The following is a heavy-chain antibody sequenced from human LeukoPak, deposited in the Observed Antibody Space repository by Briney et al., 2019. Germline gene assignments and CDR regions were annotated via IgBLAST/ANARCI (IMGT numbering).Heavy chain of an antibody. V-gene: IGHV1-46*01. CDR1: GYTFGTYW. CDR2: INPSGDFT. D-gene: IGHD6-19*01. J-gene: IGHJ5*02. Sequence: GAPVKVSCKASGYTFGTYWMHWVRQAPGQGLEWMAIINPSGDFTSYAQKFQGRVTVTRDMSTRTVYMELSNLRSEDTAVYYCARDQSRKWEVLSGWWFDPWGQGTLVTVSS. CDR3: ARDQSRKWEVLSGWWFDP.